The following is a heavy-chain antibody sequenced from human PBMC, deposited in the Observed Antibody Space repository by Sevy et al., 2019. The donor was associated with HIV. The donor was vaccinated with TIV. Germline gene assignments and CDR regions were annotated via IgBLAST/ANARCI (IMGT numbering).Heavy chain of an antibody. CDR2: ISSDGTTI. CDR3: AGNCYGYYIIDS. D-gene: IGHD4-17*01. CDR1: GFTFTSYS. J-gene: IGHJ4*02. V-gene: IGHV3-48*02. Sequence: GGSLRLSCAASGFTFTSYSMNWVRQALGKGLEWISYISSDGTTINYVESVKGRFTISRDNANNALYLQMINLRDEDTAVYSCAGNCYGYYIIDSWGQGTPVTVSS.